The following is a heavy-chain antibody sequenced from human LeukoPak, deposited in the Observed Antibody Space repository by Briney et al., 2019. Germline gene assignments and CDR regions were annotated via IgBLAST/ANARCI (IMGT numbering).Heavy chain of an antibody. D-gene: IGHD2-2*01. Sequence: ASVKVSCKASGYTFTGYYMHWVRQAPGQGLEWMGLINPISGGTNYAQKFQGRVTITRDTCIRTAYMELSRLRSDDTAVYYCARGFEGIVVVPAFSYWGQGTLVTVSS. CDR2: INPISGGT. J-gene: IGHJ4*02. V-gene: IGHV1-2*02. CDR1: GYTFTGYY. CDR3: ARGFEGIVVVPAFSY.